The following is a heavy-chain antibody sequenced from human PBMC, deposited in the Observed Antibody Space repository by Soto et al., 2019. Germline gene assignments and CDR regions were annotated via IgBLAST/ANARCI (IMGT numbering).Heavy chain of an antibody. CDR3: ARVLVVVPAAPAPDY. D-gene: IGHD2-2*01. CDR1: GYSFTGQY. CDR2: ISAYNGNT. V-gene: IGHV1-18*01. J-gene: IGHJ4*02. Sequence: SVKVSCKTSGYSFTGQYIHWVRQAPGQGLEWMGWISAYNGNTYYAQKLQGRVTMTTDTSTSTAYIALRTLRSDDTAVYYCARVLVVVPAAPAPDYWCQGTLVTVS.